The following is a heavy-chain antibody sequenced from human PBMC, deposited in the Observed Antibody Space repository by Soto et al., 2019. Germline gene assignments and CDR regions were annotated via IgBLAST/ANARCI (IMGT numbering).Heavy chain of an antibody. CDR2: IIPIFGTA. J-gene: IGHJ4*02. Sequence: GASAKVSCKSSGGTFRSYAISWVRQAPGQGLEWMGGIIPIFGTANYAQKFQGRVTITADESTSTAYMELSSLRSEDTAVYYCARDRPIRGYSYGTRPFDYWGQGTLVTV. CDR3: ARDRPIRGYSYGTRPFDY. CDR1: GGTFRSYA. V-gene: IGHV1-69*13. D-gene: IGHD5-18*01.